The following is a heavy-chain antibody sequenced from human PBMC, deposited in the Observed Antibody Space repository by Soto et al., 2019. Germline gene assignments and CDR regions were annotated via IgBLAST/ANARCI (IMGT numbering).Heavy chain of an antibody. CDR1: GDSITSSYYY. CDR2: VYYSGHT. D-gene: IGHD1-1*01. V-gene: IGHV4-39*01. J-gene: IGHJ4*02. CDR3: ASSTVSSLYYFDY. Sequence: QLQLQESGPGLVKPSETLSLTCTVSGDSITSSYYYWGWIRQPPGKGLEWIGSVYYSGHTYYRPSLKRRVTISEDTSQNQFSLRPSSVTAADTAVYYCASSTVSSLYYFDYWGQGTLVTVSS.